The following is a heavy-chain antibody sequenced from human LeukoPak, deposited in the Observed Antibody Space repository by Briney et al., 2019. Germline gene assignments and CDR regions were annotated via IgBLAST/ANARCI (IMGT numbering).Heavy chain of an antibody. Sequence: GGSLRLSCVASGFSFCSDWMHWVRQAPGKGLVWVSRINTDGSSTNYADSVKGRFTISRDNAKNTLYLQMSSLRAEDTAVYYCARDRRGGYYSKTLDYWGQGTLVTVSS. CDR3: ARDRRGGYYSKTLDY. CDR2: INTDGSST. D-gene: IGHD3-22*01. V-gene: IGHV3-74*01. J-gene: IGHJ4*02. CDR1: GFSFCSDW.